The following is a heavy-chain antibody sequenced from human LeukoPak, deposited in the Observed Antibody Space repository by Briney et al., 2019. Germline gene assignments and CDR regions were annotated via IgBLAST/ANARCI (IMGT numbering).Heavy chain of an antibody. J-gene: IGHJ5*02. CDR2: ISYDGGHK. CDR3: AKEANDYSNYVENWFDP. CDR1: RFTFSSYA. D-gene: IGHD4-11*01. Sequence: GGSLRLSCAASRFTFSSYAMHWVRQAPGKGLEWVAVISYDGGHKYYADSVKGRFTISRDNSKYTLYLQMNSLRAEDTAVYYCAKEANDYSNYVENWFDPWGQGTLVTVSS. V-gene: IGHV3-30*04.